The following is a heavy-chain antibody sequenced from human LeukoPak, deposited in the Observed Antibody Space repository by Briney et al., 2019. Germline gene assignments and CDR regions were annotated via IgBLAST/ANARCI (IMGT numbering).Heavy chain of an antibody. D-gene: IGHD6-19*01. J-gene: IGHJ5*02. CDR1: GGSISSYY. CDR3: ARGRAVAGTFRLDP. V-gene: IGHV4-4*07. CDR2: IYTSGST. Sequence: SETLSLTCTVSGGSISSYYWSWIRQPAGKGLEWIGRIYTSGSTNYNPSLKGRVTMSVDTSKNQFSLKLSSVTAADTAVYYCARGRAVAGTFRLDPWGQGTLVTVSS.